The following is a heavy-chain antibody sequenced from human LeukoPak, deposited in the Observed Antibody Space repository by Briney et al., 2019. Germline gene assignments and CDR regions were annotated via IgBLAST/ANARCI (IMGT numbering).Heavy chain of an antibody. V-gene: IGHV3-30*02. D-gene: IGHD6-13*01. J-gene: IGHJ6*02. CDR2: IRYDGSNK. Sequence: GGSLRLSCAASGFTFSSYGMHSVRQAPGKGLEWVAFIRYDGSNKYYADSVKGRFTISRDNSKNTLYLQMNGLRAEDTAVYYCAKDDWVIAAAVRLYYYYYGMDVWGQGTTVTASS. CDR3: AKDDWVIAAAVRLYYYYYGMDV. CDR1: GFTFSSYG.